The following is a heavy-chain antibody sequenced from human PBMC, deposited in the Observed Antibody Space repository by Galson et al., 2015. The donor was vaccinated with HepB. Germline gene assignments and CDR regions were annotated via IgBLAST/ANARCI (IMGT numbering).Heavy chain of an antibody. CDR1: GYTFSSYY. CDR2: IIPILGIA. D-gene: IGHD3-3*01. J-gene: IGHJ6*02. CDR3: ARAWEWLEGMDV. Sequence: SVKVSCKASGYTFSSYYIYWVRQAPGQGLEWMGRIIPILGIANYAQKFQGRVTITADKSTSTAYMELSSLRSEDTAVYYCARAWEWLEGMDVWGQGTTVTVSS. V-gene: IGHV1-69*04.